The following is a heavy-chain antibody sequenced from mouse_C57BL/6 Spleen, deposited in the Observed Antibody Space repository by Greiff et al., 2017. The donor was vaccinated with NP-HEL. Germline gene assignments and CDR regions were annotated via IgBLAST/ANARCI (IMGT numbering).Heavy chain of an antibody. D-gene: IGHD4-1*02. J-gene: IGHJ2*01. V-gene: IGHV5-4*01. CDR2: ISDGGSYT. CDR3: ARDETTGFDY. Sequence: EVKLVESGGGLVKPGGSLKLSCAASGFTFSSYAMSWVRQTPEKRLEWVATISDGGSYTYYPDNVKGRFTISRDNAKNNLYLQMSHLKSEDTAMYYCARDETTGFDYWGQGTTLTVSS. CDR1: GFTFSSYA.